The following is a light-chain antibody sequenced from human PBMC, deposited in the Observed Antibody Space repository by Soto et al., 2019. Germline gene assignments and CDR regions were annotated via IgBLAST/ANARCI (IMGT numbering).Light chain of an antibody. CDR3: QSYDSSLSGYV. CDR1: SSNIGAGYD. Sequence: QSVLTQPPSVSGAPGQRVTISCTGSSSNIGAGYDVHWYQQLPGTAPKVLIYGNSNRPSGVPDRFSGSKSGTSASLAITGLQAEXEADYYCQSYDSSLSGYVFGTGTKVTVL. J-gene: IGLJ1*01. V-gene: IGLV1-40*01. CDR2: GNS.